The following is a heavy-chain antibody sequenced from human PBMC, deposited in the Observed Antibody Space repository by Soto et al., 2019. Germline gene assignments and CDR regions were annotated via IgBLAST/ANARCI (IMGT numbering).Heavy chain of an antibody. Sequence: SETLSLTWAGSGGSIRRGGYSWCWIRHPKGKGLEWIGYIYHSGSTYYNPSLKSRVTISVDRSKNQFSLKLSSVTAADTAVYYCARVRGPYCGGDCSPPTPICFDPRRQATPVTV. CDR3: ARVRGPYCGGDCSPPTPICFDP. D-gene: IGHD2-21*02. J-gene: IGHJ5*02. CDR1: GGSIRRGGYS. CDR2: IYHSGST. V-gene: IGHV4-30-2*01.